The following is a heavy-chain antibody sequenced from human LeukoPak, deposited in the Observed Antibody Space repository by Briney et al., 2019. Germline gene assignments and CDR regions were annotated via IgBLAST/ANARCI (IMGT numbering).Heavy chain of an antibody. J-gene: IGHJ4*02. CDR3: ARAIPFPV. Sequence: PGGSLRLSCAASGFTYSDYYMSWVRHFPGKGLELVAYIASSTGTKYYADSVKGRFTISGDNAKNSLFLQMRRLTAEDTAVYYCARAIPFPVWGQGTLVTVSS. V-gene: IGHV3-11*04. D-gene: IGHD2-2*02. CDR2: IASSTGTK. CDR1: GFTYSDYY.